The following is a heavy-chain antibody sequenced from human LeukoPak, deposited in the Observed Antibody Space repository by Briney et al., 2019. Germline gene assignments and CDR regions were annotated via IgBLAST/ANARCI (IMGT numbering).Heavy chain of an antibody. CDR2: DGSST. D-gene: IGHD2-15*01. J-gene: IGHJ4*02. Sequence: DGSSTSYADSVKGRFTISRDNAKNTLYLQMNSLRAEDTAVYYCARALGYCSGGSCYPYFDYWGQGTLVTVSS. V-gene: IGHV3-74*01. CDR3: ARALGYCSGGSCYPYFDY.